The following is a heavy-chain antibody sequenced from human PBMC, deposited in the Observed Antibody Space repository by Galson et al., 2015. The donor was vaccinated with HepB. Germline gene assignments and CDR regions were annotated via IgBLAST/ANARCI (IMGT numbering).Heavy chain of an antibody. CDR2: ISGSGGST. Sequence: SLRLSCAASGFTFSSYAMSWVRQAPGKGLEWVSAISGSGGSTYYADSVKGRFTISRDNSKNTLYLQMNSLRAEDTAVYYCAKAGHYCSSTSCPGDYWGQGTLVTVSS. CDR1: GFTFSSYA. V-gene: IGHV3-23*01. D-gene: IGHD2-2*01. CDR3: AKAGHYCSSTSCPGDY. J-gene: IGHJ4*02.